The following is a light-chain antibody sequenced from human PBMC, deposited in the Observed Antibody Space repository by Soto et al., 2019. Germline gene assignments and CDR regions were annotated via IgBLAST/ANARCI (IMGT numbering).Light chain of an antibody. CDR3: QSYDSSLSGYV. V-gene: IGLV1-40*01. Sequence: QSVLTQPPTVSGAPGQRVAIYCTGSSSNIGTGSDVHWYQHLPGTAPKLLIYGNTNRPSGVPDRFSASKSGTSASLAITGLQAEDEADYYCQSYDSSLSGYVFGTGTKVTVL. CDR1: SSNIGTGSD. J-gene: IGLJ1*01. CDR2: GNT.